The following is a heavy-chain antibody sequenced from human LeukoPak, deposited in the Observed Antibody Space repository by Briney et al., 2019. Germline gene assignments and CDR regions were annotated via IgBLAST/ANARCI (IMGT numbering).Heavy chain of an antibody. Sequence: SVKVSCKASGCTFSSYAISWVRQAPGQGLEWMGGIIPIFGTANYAQKFQGRVTITTDESTSTAYMELSSLRSEDTAVYYCARDQSPELGHWFDPWGQGTLVTVSS. V-gene: IGHV1-69*05. CDR1: GCTFSSYA. CDR3: ARDQSPELGHWFDP. CDR2: IIPIFGTA. J-gene: IGHJ5*02. D-gene: IGHD1-26*01.